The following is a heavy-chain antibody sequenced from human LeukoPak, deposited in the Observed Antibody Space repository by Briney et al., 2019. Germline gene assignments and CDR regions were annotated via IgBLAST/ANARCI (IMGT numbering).Heavy chain of an antibody. J-gene: IGHJ4*02. CDR1: GGSVSSGSYY. V-gene: IGHV4-61*01. Sequence: SETLSLTCTVSGGSVSSGSYYWSWIRQPPGKGLEWIGYIYYGGSTNYNPSLKSRVTISVDTSKSQISLKLSSVTAADTAVYYCARGQRRLQDYWGQGTLVTVSS. CDR2: IYYGGST. CDR3: ARGQRRLQDY.